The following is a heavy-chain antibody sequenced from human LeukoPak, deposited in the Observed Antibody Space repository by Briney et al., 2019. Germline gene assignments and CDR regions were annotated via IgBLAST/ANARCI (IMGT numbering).Heavy chain of an antibody. CDR3: ASRWYYHGSGSYPKPHMDV. CDR2: INHSGST. D-gene: IGHD3-10*01. CDR1: GGSFSGYY. Sequence: SETLSLTCAVYGGSFSGYYWSWIRQPPGKGLEWIGEINHSGSTNYNPSLKSRVTISVDTSKNQFSLKLSSVTGADTAVYYCASRWYYHGSGSYPKPHMDVWGKGTTVTVSS. V-gene: IGHV4-34*01. J-gene: IGHJ6*03.